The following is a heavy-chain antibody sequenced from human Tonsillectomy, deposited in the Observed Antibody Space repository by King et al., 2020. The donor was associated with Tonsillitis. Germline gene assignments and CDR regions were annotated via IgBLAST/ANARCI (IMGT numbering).Heavy chain of an antibody. J-gene: IGHJ4*02. CDR3: AKDPSIAAAGKPFYFDA. V-gene: IGHV3-23*04. CDR2: ISNSGGNT. Sequence: VQLVESGGDLVQPGGSLSLSCAASGFTFSRYAMSWVRQAPGKGLEWVSSISNSGGNTYYADFAKGRFTISRDNSKNTLYLQMYSLRAEDTAIYFCAKDPSIAAAGKPFYFDAWGQGTVVSVSS. D-gene: IGHD6-13*01. CDR1: GFTFSRYA.